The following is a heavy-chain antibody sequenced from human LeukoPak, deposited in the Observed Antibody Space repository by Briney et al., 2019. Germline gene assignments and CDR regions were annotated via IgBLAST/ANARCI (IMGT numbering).Heavy chain of an antibody. CDR1: GFTFSSYS. J-gene: IGHJ4*02. D-gene: IGHD2-2*01. CDR2: ISSSSGYI. Sequence: GGSLRLSCAASGFTFSSYSMNWVRQAPGKGLEWVSSISSSSGYIYYADSVKGRFTISRDNAKNSLYLQMNSLRAEDTAVYYCARDSAVVVPAAMLIPFDYWGQGTLVTVSS. V-gene: IGHV3-21*01. CDR3: ARDSAVVVPAAMLIPFDY.